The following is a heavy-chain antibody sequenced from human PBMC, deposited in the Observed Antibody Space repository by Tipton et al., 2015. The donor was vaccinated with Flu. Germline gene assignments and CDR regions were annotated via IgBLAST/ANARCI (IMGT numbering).Heavy chain of an antibody. CDR2: IYYSGST. J-gene: IGHJ6*02. V-gene: IGHV4-31*03. CDR1: GGSISSGGAY. CDR3: ARDQGFGGGLAYDYYLLDV. D-gene: IGHD3-10*01. Sequence: TLSLTCTVSGGSISSGGAYRSWIRQHPGKGLEWIGGIYYSGSTYYNPSLMSRLSISVDTSNNRFFLNLNSVTAADTAIYYCARDQGFGGGLAYDYYLLDVWGQGTTVTVSS.